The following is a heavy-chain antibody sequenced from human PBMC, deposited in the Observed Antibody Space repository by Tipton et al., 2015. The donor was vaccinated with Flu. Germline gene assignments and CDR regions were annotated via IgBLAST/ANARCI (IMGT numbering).Heavy chain of an antibody. Sequence: SLRLSCAASGFTFSSYSMNWVRQAPGKGLEWVSSISSSSSYIYYADSVKGQFTISRDNAKNSLYLQMNSLRAEDTAVYYCARSVVPAAIDYWGQGTLVTVSS. CDR3: ARSVVPAAIDY. V-gene: IGHV3-21*01. CDR1: GFTFSSYS. CDR2: ISSSSSYI. J-gene: IGHJ4*02. D-gene: IGHD2-2*01.